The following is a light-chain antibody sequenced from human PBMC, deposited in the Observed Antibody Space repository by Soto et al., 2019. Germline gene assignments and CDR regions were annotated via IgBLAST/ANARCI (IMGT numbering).Light chain of an antibody. V-gene: IGLV2-18*02. Sequence: QSALTQPPSVSGSPGQSVTISCTGTNSDIGTYNRVSWYQQPPDPAPKFMIFEVSKRPSGVPDRFSGSKSGNTASLTISVLQAEDEAYYYCSSYTRRDMGGVFGGGTKLTVL. CDR3: SSYTRRDMGGV. CDR2: EVS. CDR1: NSDIGTYNR. J-gene: IGLJ2*01.